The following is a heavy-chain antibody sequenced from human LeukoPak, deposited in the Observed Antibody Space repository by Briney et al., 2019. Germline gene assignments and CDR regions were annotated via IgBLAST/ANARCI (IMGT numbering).Heavy chain of an antibody. CDR2: IIPIFGTA. D-gene: IGHD3-22*01. CDR1: GGTFSSYA. CDR3: AMRGYYYDSSGPHFDY. Sequence: AASVKVSCKASGGTFSSYAISWVRQAPGQGLEWMGGIIPIFGTANYAQKFQGRVTITADESTSTAYMELSSLRSEDTAVYYCAMRGYYYDSSGPHFDYWGQGTLVTVSS. J-gene: IGHJ4*02. V-gene: IGHV1-69*13.